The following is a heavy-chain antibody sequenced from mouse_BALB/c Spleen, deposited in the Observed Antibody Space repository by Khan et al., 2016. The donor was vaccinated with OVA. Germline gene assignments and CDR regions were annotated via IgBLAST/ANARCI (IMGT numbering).Heavy chain of an antibody. V-gene: IGHV5-9-3*01. CDR1: VFTFSTYA. CDR3: ARHNYGRFAY. CDR2: ISSGGDYT. Sequence: EVELVESGGDLVKPGVLLKLSCAAAVFTFSTYAMSWVRQTSEKRLEWVATISSGGDYTYYPDSVTGQCTLTIANTKNTVYAQLGSRRSEDTAMYYCARHNYGRFAYWCKVTLDTASA. D-gene: IGHD1-1*01. J-gene: IGHJ3*01.